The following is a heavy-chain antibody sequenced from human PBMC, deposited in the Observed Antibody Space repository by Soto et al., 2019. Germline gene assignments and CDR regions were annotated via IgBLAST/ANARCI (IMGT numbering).Heavy chain of an antibody. CDR1: GYTFTSYA. J-gene: IGHJ6*02. V-gene: IGHV1-3*05. Sequence: QVQLVQSGAEEKKPGASVKVSCKASGYTFTSYAMHWVRQAPGQRLEWMGWINAGNGNTKYSQKFQGRVTITRDTSASTAYMELSSLRSEDSAVYYCARDPSYYGMDVWGQGTTVTVSS. CDR3: ARDPSYYGMDV. CDR2: INAGNGNT.